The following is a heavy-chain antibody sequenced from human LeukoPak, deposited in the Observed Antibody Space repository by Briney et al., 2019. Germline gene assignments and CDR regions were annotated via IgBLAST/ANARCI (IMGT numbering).Heavy chain of an antibody. Sequence: GGSLRLSCAASGFTFSSYWMSWVRQAPGKGLEWVANIKQDGSEKYYVDSVKGRFTISRDNAKNSLYLQMNSLRAEDTAVYYCARDGFGGSYYFDYWGQGTLVTVSS. J-gene: IGHJ4*02. D-gene: IGHD2-15*01. CDR1: GFTFSSYW. V-gene: IGHV3-7*01. CDR2: IKQDGSEK. CDR3: ARDGFGGSYYFDY.